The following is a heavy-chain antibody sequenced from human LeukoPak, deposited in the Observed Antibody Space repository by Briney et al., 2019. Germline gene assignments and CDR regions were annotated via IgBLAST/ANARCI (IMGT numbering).Heavy chain of an antibody. Sequence: PGGSLRLSCAASGFTFSSYGMSWVRQAPGKGLEWIGTIYHGGSTDSYTGRTYYKSSLKSRVTISVDTSNNQFSLTMASVTAADTAVYYCARLPRGLIRSYWGQGTLVTVSS. CDR1: GFTFSSYG. CDR3: ARLPRGLIRSY. V-gene: IGHV4-38-2*01. D-gene: IGHD3-16*01. J-gene: IGHJ4*02. CDR2: IYHGGST.